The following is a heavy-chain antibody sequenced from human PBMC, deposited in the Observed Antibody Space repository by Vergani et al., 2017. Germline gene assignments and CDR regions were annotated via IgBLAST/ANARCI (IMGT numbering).Heavy chain of an antibody. Sequence: QVQLVESGGGLVKPGGSLRLSCAASGFTFSDYYMSWIRQAPGKGLEWVSYISSSSSYTNYADSGKGRFTISIDNAKNSLYLQMNSLRAEDTAVYYCARNRVGATTYWYFDLWGRGTLVTVSS. CDR1: GFTFSDYY. V-gene: IGHV3-11*06. J-gene: IGHJ2*01. CDR2: ISSSSSYT. CDR3: ARNRVGATTYWYFDL. D-gene: IGHD1-26*01.